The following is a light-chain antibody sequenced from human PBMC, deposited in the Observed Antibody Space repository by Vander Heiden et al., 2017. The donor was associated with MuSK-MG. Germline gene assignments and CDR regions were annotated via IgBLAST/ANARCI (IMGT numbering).Light chain of an antibody. V-gene: IGLV1-47*02. CDR1: SSNIGSNH. CDR2: SST. J-gene: IGLJ2*01. Sequence: QSVLTQPPSVSGTPGQRVTLSCSGSSSNIGSNHVYWYQQLPGTAPKLLVYSSTQRPSGVPDRFSGSKSGTSASLATSGLGAEEEADYCCATGDDSRSGFIFGGGTKLTV. CDR3: ATGDDSRSGFI.